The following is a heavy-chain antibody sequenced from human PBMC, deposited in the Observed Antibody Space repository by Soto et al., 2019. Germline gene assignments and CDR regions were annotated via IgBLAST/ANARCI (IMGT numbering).Heavy chain of an antibody. CDR2: TYYSGST. CDR1: GGSISSSRYY. CDR3: ARAGARGSGYYRWFDS. D-gene: IGHD3-22*01. V-gene: IGHV4-39*01. J-gene: IGHJ5*01. Sequence: SETLSHTCTVSGGSISSSRYYWVWIRQPPGKGLEWIGSTYYSGSTYYNPSLKSRVTISVDTSKSQISLKLTSVTAADTSIYYCARAGARGSGYYRWFDSWGQGTLVT.